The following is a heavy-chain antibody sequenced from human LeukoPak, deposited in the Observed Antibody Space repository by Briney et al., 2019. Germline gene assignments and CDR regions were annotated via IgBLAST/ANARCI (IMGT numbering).Heavy chain of an antibody. D-gene: IGHD6-19*01. V-gene: IGHV3-33*08. CDR3: ARETSSGWVNWFDP. CDR1: GFAFSNFA. CDR2: IWYDGSNK. J-gene: IGHJ5*02. Sequence: QAGGSLRLSCAASGFAFSNFAMHWVRQAPGKGLEWVAVIWYDGSNKYYADSVKGRFTISRDNSKNTLYLQMNSLRAEDTAVYYCARETSSGWVNWFDPWGQGTLVTVSS.